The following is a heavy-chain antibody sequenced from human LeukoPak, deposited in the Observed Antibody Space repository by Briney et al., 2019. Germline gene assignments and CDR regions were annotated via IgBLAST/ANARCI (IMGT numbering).Heavy chain of an antibody. CDR2: IIPIFGTA. CDR3: ARHRIAAAGGAYY. D-gene: IGHD6-13*01. Sequence: SVKVSCKASGGTFSSYAISWVRQAPGQGLEWMGGIIPIFGTANYAQKFQGRVTTTADESTSTAYMELSSLRSEDTAVYYCARHRIAAAGGAYYWGQGTLVTVSS. CDR1: GGTFSSYA. V-gene: IGHV1-69*13. J-gene: IGHJ4*02.